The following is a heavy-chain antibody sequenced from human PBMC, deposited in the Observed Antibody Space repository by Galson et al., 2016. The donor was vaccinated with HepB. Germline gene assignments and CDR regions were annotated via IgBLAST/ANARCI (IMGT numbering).Heavy chain of an antibody. Sequence: CAISGDSVSSNSAAWNWIRQSPSRGLEWLGRTYYRSKWYNDYAVSVKSRITINPDTSKNQFSLQLNSVTPEDTAVYYCARESEGYCSSTSCYTDNYYYGVDGWGQGTTVTVSS. CDR2: TYYRSKWYN. D-gene: IGHD2-2*02. CDR1: GDSVSSNSAA. CDR3: ARESEGYCSSTSCYTDNYYYGVDG. V-gene: IGHV6-1*01. J-gene: IGHJ6*02.